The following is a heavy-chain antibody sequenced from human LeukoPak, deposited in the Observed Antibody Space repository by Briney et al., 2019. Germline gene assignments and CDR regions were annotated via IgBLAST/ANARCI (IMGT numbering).Heavy chain of an antibody. Sequence: WASVKVSCKASGYTFTSYYMHWVRQAPGQGLEWMGIINPSGGSTSYAQKFQGRVTMTRDMSTSTVYMELSRLRSDDTAVYYCARDLRGRYCSSTSCYAPESANGMDVWGQGTTVTVSS. CDR2: INPSGGST. CDR1: GYTFTSYY. J-gene: IGHJ6*02. V-gene: IGHV1-46*01. D-gene: IGHD2-2*01. CDR3: ARDLRGRYCSSTSCYAPESANGMDV.